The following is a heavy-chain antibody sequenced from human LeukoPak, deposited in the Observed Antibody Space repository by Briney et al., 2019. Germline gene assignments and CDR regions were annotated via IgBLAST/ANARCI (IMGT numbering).Heavy chain of an antibody. CDR3: ARDDGYTYGFKTSDY. V-gene: IGHV4-39*07. CDR1: GGSISSGGYY. Sequence: SETLSLTCTVSGGSISSGGYYWSWIRQPPGKGLEWIGSVYDSGSTYYNPSLKSRATISVDTPKNQFSLKLNSVTAADTADYYCARDDGYTYGFKTSDYWGQGTLVTVSS. CDR2: VYDSGST. J-gene: IGHJ4*02. D-gene: IGHD5-18*01.